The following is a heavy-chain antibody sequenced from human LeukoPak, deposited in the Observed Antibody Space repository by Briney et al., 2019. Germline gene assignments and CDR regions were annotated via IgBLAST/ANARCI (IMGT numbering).Heavy chain of an antibody. CDR3: AKGLRFLEWLSNDAFDI. D-gene: IGHD3-3*01. CDR1: GFTFSSYA. J-gene: IGHJ3*02. V-gene: IGHV3-23*01. Sequence: GGSLRLSCAASGFTFSSYAMSWVRQAPGKGLEWVSAMSGSGGSTYYADSVKGRFTISRDNSKNTLYLQMNSLRAEDTAVYYCAKGLRFLEWLSNDAFDIWGQGTMVTVSS. CDR2: MSGSGGST.